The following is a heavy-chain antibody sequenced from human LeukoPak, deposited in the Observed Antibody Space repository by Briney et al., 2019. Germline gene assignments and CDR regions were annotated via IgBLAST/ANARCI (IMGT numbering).Heavy chain of an antibody. CDR1: GYTFTSYY. J-gene: IGHJ6*02. D-gene: IGHD1-26*01. CDR3: ARDKGGGSYYYYYYYGMDV. Sequence: ASVKVSCKASGYTFTSYYMHWARQAPGQGLEWMGIINPSGGSTSYAQKFQGRVTMTRDTSTSTVYMELSSLRSEDTAVYYCARDKGGGSYYYYYYYGMDVWGQGTTVTVSS. V-gene: IGHV1-46*01. CDR2: INPSGGST.